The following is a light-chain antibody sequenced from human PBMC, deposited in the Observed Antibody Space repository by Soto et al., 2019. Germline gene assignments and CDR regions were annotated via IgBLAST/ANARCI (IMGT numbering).Light chain of an antibody. CDR1: SFNIGSNY. CDR3: ATWDDSLSGGV. CDR2: RNN. Sequence: QSVLTQPPSASGTPGQRVTISCSGSSFNIGSNYVYWYQQLPGTAPKLLIYRNNQRPSGVPDRFSASKSGTSAPLAISGLRSEDEADYYCATWDDSLSGGVFGGGTQLTVL. J-gene: IGLJ7*01. V-gene: IGLV1-47*01.